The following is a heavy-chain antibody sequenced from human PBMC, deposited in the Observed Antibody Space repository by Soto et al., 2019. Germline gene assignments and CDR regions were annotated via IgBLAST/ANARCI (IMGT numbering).Heavy chain of an antibody. CDR1: GYTFASYA. Sequence: QVQLVQSGAEVKKPGASVKVSCRASGYTFASYAMHWVRQAPGQRLERMGWINAGSGHTKYSQKFQGRVTITRDTSAVTGYMELSSLRSEDTAVYYCASGSRPAAIEDYFYYDMDVWGQGTTVSVSS. CDR3: ASGSRPAAIEDYFYYDMDV. D-gene: IGHD2-2*01. V-gene: IGHV1-3*01. CDR2: INAGSGHT. J-gene: IGHJ6*02.